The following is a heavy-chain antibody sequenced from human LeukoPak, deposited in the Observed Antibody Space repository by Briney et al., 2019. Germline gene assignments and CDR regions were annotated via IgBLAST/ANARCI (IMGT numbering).Heavy chain of an antibody. J-gene: IGHJ6*03. CDR1: GGSFSGYY. D-gene: IGHD6-19*01. Sequence: KPSETLSLTCAVYGGSFSGYYWSWIRQPPGKGLEWIGEINHSGSTNYNPSLKSRVTISVDTSKNQFSLKLSSVTAADTAVYYCARHIAVAGTYYYYMDVWGKGTTVTVSS. CDR3: ARHIAVAGTYYYYMDV. V-gene: IGHV4-34*01. CDR2: INHSGST.